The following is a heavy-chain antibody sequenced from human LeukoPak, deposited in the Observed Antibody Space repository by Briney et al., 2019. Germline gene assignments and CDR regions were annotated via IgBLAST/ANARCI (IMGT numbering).Heavy chain of an antibody. D-gene: IGHD3-22*01. CDR2: IYHSGST. CDR1: GYSISSGYY. CDR3: ARDRLYYDSSGYHAEYFQH. V-gene: IGHV4-38-2*02. Sequence: SETLSLTCTVSGYSISSGYYWGWIRQPPGKGLEWIGSIYHSGSTYYNPSLKSRVAISVDTSKNQFSLKLSSVTAADTAVYYCARDRLYYDSSGYHAEYFQHWGQGTLVTVSS. J-gene: IGHJ1*01.